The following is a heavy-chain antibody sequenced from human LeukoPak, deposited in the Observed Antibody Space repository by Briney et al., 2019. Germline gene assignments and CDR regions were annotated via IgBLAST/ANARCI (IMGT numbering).Heavy chain of an antibody. CDR1: GYTFTNYD. Sequence: ASVKVSCKASGYTFTNYDINWVRQAAGQGPEWMGWMNPNSGDTDYVKKFRGRVTMTRDTSMNTAYMELSSLRSDDTAVYYCTRSGFGGGVHFDYWGQGTPVTVSS. CDR3: TRSGFGGGVHFDY. V-gene: IGHV1-8*01. J-gene: IGHJ4*02. CDR2: MNPNSGDT. D-gene: IGHD3-16*01.